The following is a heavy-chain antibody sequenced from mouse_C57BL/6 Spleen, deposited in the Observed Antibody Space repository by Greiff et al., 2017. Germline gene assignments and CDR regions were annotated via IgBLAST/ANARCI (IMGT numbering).Heavy chain of an antibody. CDR2: IDPEDGDT. D-gene: IGHD2-3*01. CDR1: GFNIKDYY. J-gene: IGHJ3*01. CDR3: TARDDGYLAWFAY. Sequence: EVKLVESGAELVRPGASVKLSCTASGFNIKDYYMHWVKQRPEQGLEWIGRIDPEDGDTEYAPKFQGKATMTADTSSNTAYLQLSSLTSEDTAVYYCTARDDGYLAWFAYWGQGTLVTVSA. V-gene: IGHV14-1*01.